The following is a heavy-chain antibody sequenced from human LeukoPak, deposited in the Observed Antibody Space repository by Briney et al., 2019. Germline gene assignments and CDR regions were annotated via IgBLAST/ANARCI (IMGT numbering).Heavy chain of an antibody. J-gene: IGHJ6*03. Sequence: GGSLRLSCAASGFTFSNYWMSWVRQAPGKGLEWVANIKQDGSEKYYVDSVKGRFTISRDNAKNSLYLQMNSLRAEDTAVYYCARNGGSSWYVGYYYYMDVWGKGTTVTVSS. V-gene: IGHV3-7*01. CDR2: IKQDGSEK. CDR3: ARNGGSSWYVGYYYYMDV. D-gene: IGHD6-13*01. CDR1: GFTFSNYW.